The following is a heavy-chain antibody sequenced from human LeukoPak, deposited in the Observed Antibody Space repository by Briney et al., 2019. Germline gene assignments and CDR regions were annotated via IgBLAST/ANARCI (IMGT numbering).Heavy chain of an antibody. CDR3: AASHCSGGSCYRTLDY. D-gene: IGHD2-15*01. CDR2: IVVGSGNT. V-gene: IGHV1-58*01. CDR1: GFTFTSSA. Sequence: SVKVSCKASGFTFTSSAVQSVRQARGQRLEWIGWIVVGSGNTNYAQKFQERVTITRDMSTSTAYMELSSLRSEDTAVYYCAASHCSGGSCYRTLDYWGQGTLVTVSS. J-gene: IGHJ4*02.